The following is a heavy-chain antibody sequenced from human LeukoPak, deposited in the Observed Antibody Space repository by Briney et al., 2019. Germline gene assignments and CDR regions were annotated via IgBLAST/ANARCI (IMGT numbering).Heavy chain of an antibody. V-gene: IGHV3-23*01. D-gene: IGHD6-19*01. Sequence: PGGSLRLSCAASGFTFSTYGMNWVRQAPGKGLEWVSVISGSGGNTYYADSVKGRFTISRDNSKNTLYLQMNSLRAEDTAVYYCAKDRASSGWSPRDDAFDIWGQGTMVTVSS. CDR3: AKDRASSGWSPRDDAFDI. J-gene: IGHJ3*02. CDR2: ISGSGGNT. CDR1: GFTFSTYG.